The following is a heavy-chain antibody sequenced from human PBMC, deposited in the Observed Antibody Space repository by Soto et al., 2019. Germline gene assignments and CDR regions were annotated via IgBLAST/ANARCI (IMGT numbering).Heavy chain of an antibody. V-gene: IGHV1-8*01. D-gene: IGHD1-7*01. CDR3: ARGHHNYRSELGFDY. J-gene: IGHJ4*02. CDR1: GYTFTSYD. Sequence: QVQLVQSGAEVKKPGASVKVSCKASGYTFTSYDINWVRQATGHGLEWMGWMNPNSGNTGYAQKFQGVVPMTRNTSISTAYMELSSLRSEDTAVYYCARGHHNYRSELGFDYWGQGTLVTVSS. CDR2: MNPNSGNT.